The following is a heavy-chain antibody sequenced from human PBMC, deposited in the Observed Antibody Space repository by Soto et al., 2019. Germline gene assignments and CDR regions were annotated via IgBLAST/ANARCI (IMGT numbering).Heavy chain of an antibody. Sequence: QVQLVQSGAEVKKPGASVKVSCKASGYTFTGYYMHWVRQAPGQGLEWMGWINPNSGGTNYAQKFQGWVTMPRDTSISKAYMELSRLRSDDTAVYYCARAHCGGDCYSGVDYWGQGTLVTVSS. CDR1: GYTFTGYY. J-gene: IGHJ4*02. CDR2: INPNSGGT. CDR3: ARAHCGGDCYSGVDY. D-gene: IGHD2-21*02. V-gene: IGHV1-2*04.